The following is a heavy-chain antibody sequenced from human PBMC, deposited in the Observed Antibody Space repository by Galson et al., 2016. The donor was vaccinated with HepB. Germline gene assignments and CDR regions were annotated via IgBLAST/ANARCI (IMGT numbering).Heavy chain of an antibody. CDR2: IIPILGTA. V-gene: IGHV1-69*13. CDR3: AGGTRLTLPTRQFDP. J-gene: IGHJ5*02. Sequence: SVKVSCKASGGIFSNYPIAWVRQAPGQGLEWMGGIIPILGTANYAQKFQDRVTITANGSTNTAYMELVSLRSEDTAVYYCAGGTRLTLPTRQFDPWGQGTLVTVSS. D-gene: IGHD2-15*01. CDR1: GGIFSNYP.